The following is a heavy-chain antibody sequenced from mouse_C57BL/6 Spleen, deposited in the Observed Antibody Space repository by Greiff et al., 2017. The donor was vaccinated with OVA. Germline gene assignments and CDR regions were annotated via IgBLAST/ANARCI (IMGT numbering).Heavy chain of an antibody. Sequence: QVQLQQSGPELVKPGASVKISCKASGYAFSSSWMNWVKQRPGQGLEWIGRIYPGDGDTNYNGKFKGKATLTADKSSSTAYMQLSSLTSEDSAVYFCAREDYGSSRYYYAMDYWGQGTSVTVSS. J-gene: IGHJ4*01. D-gene: IGHD1-1*01. CDR1: GYAFSSSW. CDR3: AREDYGSSRYYYAMDY. V-gene: IGHV1-82*01. CDR2: IYPGDGDT.